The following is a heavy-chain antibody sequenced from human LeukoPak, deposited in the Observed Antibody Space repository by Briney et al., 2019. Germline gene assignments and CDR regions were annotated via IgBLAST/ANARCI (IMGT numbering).Heavy chain of an antibody. D-gene: IGHD1-7*01. J-gene: IGHJ4*02. Sequence: SETLSLTCTVSGGSISSSSYYWGWIRQPPGKGLEWIGSIYYSGSTYYNPSLKSRVTISVDTSKNQFSLKLSSVTAADTAVYYCARNWNYDHRTQFDYWGQGTLVTVSS. V-gene: IGHV4-39*07. CDR2: IYYSGST. CDR3: ARNWNYDHRTQFDY. CDR1: GGSISSSSYY.